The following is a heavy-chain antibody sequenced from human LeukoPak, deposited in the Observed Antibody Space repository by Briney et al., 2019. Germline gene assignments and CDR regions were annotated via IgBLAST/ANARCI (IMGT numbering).Heavy chain of an antibody. CDR2: IRYDGSNK. Sequence: PGGSLRLSCAASGFTFSSYGMHWVRQAPGKGLEWVAFIRYDGSNKYYADSVKGRFTISRDNSKNTLYLQMNSLRAEDTAVYYCAKVLGQWELLRLSAFDIWGQGTMVTVSS. D-gene: IGHD1-26*01. CDR3: AKVLGQWELLRLSAFDI. J-gene: IGHJ3*02. V-gene: IGHV3-30*02. CDR1: GFTFSSYG.